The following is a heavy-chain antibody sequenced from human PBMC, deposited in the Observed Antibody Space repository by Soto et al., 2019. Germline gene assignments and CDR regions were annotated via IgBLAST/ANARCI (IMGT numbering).Heavy chain of an antibody. J-gene: IGHJ4*02. CDR2: IYSGGST. CDR1: GFTVSSNY. V-gene: IGHV3-53*01. CDR3: ARGHYYDSPIDY. Sequence: GGSLRLSCAASGFTVSSNYMSWVRQAPGKGLEWVSVIYSGGSTYYADSVKGRFTISRDNSKNTLYLQMNSLRAEDTAVYYCARGHYYDSPIDYWGQGTLVTVSS. D-gene: IGHD3-22*01.